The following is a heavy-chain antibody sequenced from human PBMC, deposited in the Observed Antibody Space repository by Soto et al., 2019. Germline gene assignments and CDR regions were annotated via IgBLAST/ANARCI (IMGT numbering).Heavy chain of an antibody. D-gene: IGHD3-16*01. Sequence: VGSLRLSCAASGFMFSTYWMAWVRQAPGKGLEWVANIKQDESDKGYVDSVKGRFTISRDNAKNSLYLQMNSLKVEDTAVYFCARDRGGALEFWGQGALVTVSS. CDR3: ARDRGGALEF. CDR1: GFMFSTYW. CDR2: IKQDESDK. V-gene: IGHV3-7*03. J-gene: IGHJ1*01.